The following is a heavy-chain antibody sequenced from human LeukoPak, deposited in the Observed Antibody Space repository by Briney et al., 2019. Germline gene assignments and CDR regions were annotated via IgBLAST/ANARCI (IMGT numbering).Heavy chain of an antibody. CDR3: ARRIDGYFDY. D-gene: IGHD2-15*01. CDR1: GFTFSNYW. Sequence: GGALRLSCAAAGFTFSNYWMHWVRQAPGKGLVWVSRINGDGSSTTYADSVKGRFTISREDAKNTLYLQTNSLRTEDTAVYYCARRIDGYFDYWGQGTLVTVSS. J-gene: IGHJ4*02. CDR2: INGDGSST. V-gene: IGHV3-74*03.